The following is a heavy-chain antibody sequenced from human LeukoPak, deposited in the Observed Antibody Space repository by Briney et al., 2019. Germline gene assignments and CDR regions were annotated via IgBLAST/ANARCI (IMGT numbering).Heavy chain of an antibody. CDR2: MNPNSGNT. V-gene: IGHV1-8*01. Sequence: ASVKVSCKASGYTFTSYDINWVRQATGQGVEWVGWMNPNSGNTGYAQKFQGRVTMTKNTSITTAYMELSSLRSEDTAVYYCARALSWTTDSYYYMDVWGKGTTVTVSS. J-gene: IGHJ6*03. CDR1: GYTFTSYD. D-gene: IGHD3/OR15-3a*01. CDR3: ARALSWTTDSYYYMDV.